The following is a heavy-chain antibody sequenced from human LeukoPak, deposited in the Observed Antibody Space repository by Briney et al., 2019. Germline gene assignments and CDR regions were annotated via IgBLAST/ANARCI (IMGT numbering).Heavy chain of an antibody. Sequence: SETLSLTCTVSAGSISSYYWSWIRQPPGKGLEWIGYIYYSGSTNYNPSLKSRVTISVDTSKNQFSLKLSSVTAADTAVYYCASHSYSGSYYAFDIWGQGTMVTVSS. J-gene: IGHJ3*02. CDR1: AGSISSYY. D-gene: IGHD1-26*01. V-gene: IGHV4-59*01. CDR3: ASHSYSGSYYAFDI. CDR2: IYYSGST.